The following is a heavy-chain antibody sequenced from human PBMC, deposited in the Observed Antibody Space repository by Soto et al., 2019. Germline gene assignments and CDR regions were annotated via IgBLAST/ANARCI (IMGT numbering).Heavy chain of an antibody. CDR3: ARHLYVTFDY. Sequence: QLQLQESGPGLVKPSETLSLTCTVSGDSISSSSYYWGWIRQPPGKGLEWIGSIYYSGSTYYNPSLASRVTISGDTSKTQFSLRLRSVTAADTAVYYCARHLYVTFDYWGQGTLVTVSS. J-gene: IGHJ4*02. CDR2: IYYSGST. D-gene: IGHD3-16*01. CDR1: GDSISSSSYY. V-gene: IGHV4-39*01.